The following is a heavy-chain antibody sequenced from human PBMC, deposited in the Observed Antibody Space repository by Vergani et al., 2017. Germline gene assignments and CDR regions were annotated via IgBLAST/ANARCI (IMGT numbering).Heavy chain of an antibody. CDR1: GFTFSRYA. CDR2: ISGSGGIT. Sequence: EVQLLESGGGLVQPGGSLRLSCAASGFTFSRYAMSWVRQAPGKGLEWVSAISGSGGITYYSESVEGRFTFSRDNTKNTLFLQMNSLRAEDTAVYYCAKDGEEYSYGYRHFDYWGQGTLVTVSS. D-gene: IGHD5-18*01. V-gene: IGHV3-23*01. CDR3: AKDGEEYSYGYRHFDY. J-gene: IGHJ4*02.